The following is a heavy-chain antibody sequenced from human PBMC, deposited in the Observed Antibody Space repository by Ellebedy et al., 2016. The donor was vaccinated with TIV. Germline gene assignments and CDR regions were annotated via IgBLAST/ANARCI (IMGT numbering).Heavy chain of an antibody. V-gene: IGHV1-3*01. D-gene: IGHD2-8*01. CDR1: GYTFTSYA. CDR3: AIDLRYCSNDVCFKRYDAFDI. J-gene: IGHJ3*02. CDR2: INAGNGNT. Sequence: AASVKVSCKASGYTFTSYAMHWVRQAPGQRLEWMGWINAGNGNTKYSQKFQGRVTMTEDTSTDTAYMELSSLRSEATAVYYCAIDLRYCSNDVCFKRYDAFDIWGQGTMVTVSS.